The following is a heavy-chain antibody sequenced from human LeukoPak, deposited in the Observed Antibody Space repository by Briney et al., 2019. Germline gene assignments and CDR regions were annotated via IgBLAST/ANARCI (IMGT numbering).Heavy chain of an antibody. CDR1: GFTFSSYG. J-gene: IGHJ4*02. V-gene: IGHV3-33*06. D-gene: IGHD3-22*01. CDR2: IWYDGSNK. CDR3: AKPMYYYDSSGTPFDY. Sequence: GGSLRLSCAASGFTFSSYGMHWVRQAPGKGLEWVAVIWYDGSNKHYADSVKGRFTISRDNSKNTLYLQMNSLRAEDTAVYYCAKPMYYYDSSGTPFDYWGQGTLVTVSS.